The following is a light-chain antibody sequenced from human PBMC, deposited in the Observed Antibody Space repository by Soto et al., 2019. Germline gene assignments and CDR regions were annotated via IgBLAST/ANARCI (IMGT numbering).Light chain of an antibody. CDR2: WAS. V-gene: IGKV4-1*01. CDR3: QQYYSTLRT. Sequence: DIVMTQSPDSLAVSLGERATINCKSSQSVLYSSNNKNHLAWYQQRPGQPPKLLIYWASTRESGVPDRFSGSGSGTDFTLTISSLQAEDVAVYYCQQYYSTLRTFGQGTKVDIK. J-gene: IGKJ1*01. CDR1: QSVLYSSNNKNH.